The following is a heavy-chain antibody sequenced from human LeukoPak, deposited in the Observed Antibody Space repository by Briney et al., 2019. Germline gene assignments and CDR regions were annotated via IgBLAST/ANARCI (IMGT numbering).Heavy chain of an antibody. CDR1: GGSFSNYY. CDR2: IDHSGSS. J-gene: IGHJ4*02. Sequence: SETLSLTCAVYGGSFSNYYWTWIRQPPRKGLEWIGEIDHSGSSHYNPSLKSRVTISVDTSKNQLSLKLSSVTAADTAVYYCARGIEDRISIFGVVKFYYFDFWGQGTLVTVSS. V-gene: IGHV4-34*01. D-gene: IGHD3-3*01. CDR3: ARGIEDRISIFGVVKFYYFDF.